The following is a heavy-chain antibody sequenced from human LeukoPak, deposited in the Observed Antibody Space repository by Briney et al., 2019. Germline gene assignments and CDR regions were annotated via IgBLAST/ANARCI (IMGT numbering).Heavy chain of an antibody. CDR2: ISGSGGKT. D-gene: IGHD3-9*01. CDR1: GFTFSSHA. V-gene: IGHV3-23*01. Sequence: GALRLSCSASGFTFSSHAISWVPQAPGEGGGWVSAISGSGGKTYYAASVKGRFTISRDTSKNALYLQMNSLRVEDTAVYYCAKVGQNYDILTYYFDYWGQGTLVTVSS. CDR3: AKVGQNYDILTYYFDY. J-gene: IGHJ4*02.